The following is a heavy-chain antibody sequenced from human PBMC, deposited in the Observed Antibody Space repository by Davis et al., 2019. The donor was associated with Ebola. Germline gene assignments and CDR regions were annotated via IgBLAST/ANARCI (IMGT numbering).Heavy chain of an antibody. J-gene: IGHJ6*03. CDR2: INPSGGST. Sequence: ASVKVSCKASGYTFTGYYMHWVRQAPGQGLEWMGIINPSGGSTSYAQKFQGRVTMTRDTSTSTVYMELSSLRSEDTAVYYCARDAADYDFWSGYKGYYYMDVWGKGTTVTVSS. V-gene: IGHV1-46*01. CDR1: GYTFTGYY. CDR3: ARDAADYDFWSGYKGYYYMDV. D-gene: IGHD3-3*01.